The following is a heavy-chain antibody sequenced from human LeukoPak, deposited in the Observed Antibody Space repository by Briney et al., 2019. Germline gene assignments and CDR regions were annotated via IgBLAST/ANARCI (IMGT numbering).Heavy chain of an antibody. V-gene: IGHV3-23*01. D-gene: IGHD2-15*01. J-gene: IGHJ2*01. Sequence: GGSLRLSCAASGFTFSSYAMSWVRQAPGKGLEWVSTINNSGGNAYYADSVKGRFTISRDNSKNTLYLQMNSLRAEDTAVYYCARKGYCSGGSCYDWYFDLWGRGTLVTVSS. CDR3: ARKGYCSGGSCYDWYFDL. CDR1: GFTFSSYA. CDR2: INNSGGNA.